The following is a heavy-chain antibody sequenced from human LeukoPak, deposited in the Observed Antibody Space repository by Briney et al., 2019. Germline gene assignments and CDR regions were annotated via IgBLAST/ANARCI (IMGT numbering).Heavy chain of an antibody. CDR1: GYSFTSHW. D-gene: IGHD2-21*02. Sequence: GESLKISCEGSGYSFTSHWIGWVRQMPGKGLEWMGIISPGDSDARYSQSFQGQVTISADKSINTAYLQWSSLKASDTAMYYCARQAYCGGDCSANFDYWGQGTLVTVSS. CDR3: ARQAYCGGDCSANFDY. CDR2: ISPGDSDA. J-gene: IGHJ4*02. V-gene: IGHV5-51*01.